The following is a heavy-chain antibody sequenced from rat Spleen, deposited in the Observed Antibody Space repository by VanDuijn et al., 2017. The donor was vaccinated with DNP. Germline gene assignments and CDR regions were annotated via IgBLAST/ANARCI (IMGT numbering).Heavy chain of an antibody. Sequence: EVQVVESGGGLVQPKESMKISCAASGFTFSNAAMYWVRQAPKKGLEWVATIIYDGVTTYYRDSVKGRFTISRDNAKSTLYLQMGSLRSEDTATYYCARLGALDYWGQGVMVTVSS. CDR3: ARLGALDY. D-gene: IGHD5-1*01. CDR1: GFTFSNAA. J-gene: IGHJ2*01. CDR2: IIYDGVTT. V-gene: IGHV5-29*01.